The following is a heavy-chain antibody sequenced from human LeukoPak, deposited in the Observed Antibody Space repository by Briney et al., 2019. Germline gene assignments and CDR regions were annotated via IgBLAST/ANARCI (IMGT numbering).Heavy chain of an antibody. Sequence: PGGSLRLSCAASGFTFSSYEMNWVRQAPGKGLEWVANINPDGSEKYSVDSVTGRFTISRDNAENTMFLQMNSLRAEDSAIYYCARDLAAWDVWGQGTLVTVSS. CDR3: ARDLAAWDV. D-gene: IGHD1-26*01. CDR1: GFTFSSYE. V-gene: IGHV3-7*01. CDR2: INPDGSEK. J-gene: IGHJ4*02.